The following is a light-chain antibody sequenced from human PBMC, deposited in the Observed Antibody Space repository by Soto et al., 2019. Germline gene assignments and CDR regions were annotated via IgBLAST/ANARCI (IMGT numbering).Light chain of an antibody. CDR3: QQYDDYSFT. V-gene: IGKV1-5*03. J-gene: IGKJ2*01. Sequence: DIQMTQSPSTLSASVGDRVTITCRASQTISSWLAWYQQKPGKVPKLLIYKVSTLGSGVPSRFSGSGSGTEFNLTLSSLQPDDFAIYYCQQYDDYSFTFGHGTKLEIK. CDR2: KVS. CDR1: QTISSW.